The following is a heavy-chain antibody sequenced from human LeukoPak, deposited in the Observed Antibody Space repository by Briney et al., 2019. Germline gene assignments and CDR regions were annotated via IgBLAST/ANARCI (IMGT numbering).Heavy chain of an antibody. V-gene: IGHV3-43*02. Sequence: GGSLRLSCAASGFTFDDYAMHWDRQAPGKGLEWVSLISGDGGSTYYADSVKGRFTISRDNSKNSLYLQMNSLRTEDTALCYCAKDIVWVGGHDYGGNYYYYGMDVWGQGTTVTVSS. J-gene: IGHJ6*02. CDR3: AKDIVWVGGHDYGGNYYYYGMDV. CDR1: GFTFDDYA. CDR2: ISGDGGST. D-gene: IGHD4-23*01.